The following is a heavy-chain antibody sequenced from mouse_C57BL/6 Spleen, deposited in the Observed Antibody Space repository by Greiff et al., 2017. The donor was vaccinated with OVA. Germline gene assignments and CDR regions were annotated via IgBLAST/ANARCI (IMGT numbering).Heavy chain of an antibody. D-gene: IGHD1-3*01. V-gene: IGHV5-17*01. Sequence: EVKLMESGGGLVKPGGSLKLSCAASGFTFSDYGMHWVRQAPEKGLEWVAYISSGSSTIYYADTVKGRFTISRDNAKNTLFLQMTSLRSEDSAIYYCARKWDGYFDVWGTGTTVTVSS. J-gene: IGHJ1*03. CDR2: ISSGSSTI. CDR3: ARKWDGYFDV. CDR1: GFTFSDYG.